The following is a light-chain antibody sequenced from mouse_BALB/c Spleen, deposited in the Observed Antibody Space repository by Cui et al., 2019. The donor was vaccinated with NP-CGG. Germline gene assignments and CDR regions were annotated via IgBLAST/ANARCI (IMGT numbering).Light chain of an antibody. CDR1: TGAVTTSTY. CDR3: ALWYSNHWV. Sequence: QAVVTQEPALTTSPGETVTLTCRLSTGAVTTSTYANWVKEKPDHLFTGLIGGTNNRPPGVPARSSGSLIGDKAALTITGAQTEDEAIYFCALWYSNHWVFGGGTKLTVL. CDR2: GTN. J-gene: IGLJ1*01. V-gene: IGLV1*01.